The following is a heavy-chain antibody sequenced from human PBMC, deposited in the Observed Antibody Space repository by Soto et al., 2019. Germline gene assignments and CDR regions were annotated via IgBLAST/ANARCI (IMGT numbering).Heavy chain of an antibody. J-gene: IGHJ4*02. CDR3: ARVQREAGDIADFGY. Sequence: GGSLRLSCAASGFTFSSYSMNWVRQAPGKGLEWVSSISSSSSYIYYGDSVKGRFTISRDNAKNSLYLQLNSLRAEYRAVYYCARVQREAGDIADFGYWGQGTLVTVSS. V-gene: IGHV3-21*01. CDR1: GFTFSSYS. CDR2: ISSSSSYI. D-gene: IGHD5-12*01.